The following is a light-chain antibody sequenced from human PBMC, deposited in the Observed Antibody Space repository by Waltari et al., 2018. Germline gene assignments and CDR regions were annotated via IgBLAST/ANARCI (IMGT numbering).Light chain of an antibody. J-gene: IGLJ1*01. V-gene: IGLV1-47*02. Sequence: QSVLTQPPSASATPGQRVTISCSGSSSNVGRDNVYWFQQLPGTAPKLLIYNDHQRPSWVPDRFSGSTSGTSASLAISGLRSEDEAYYYCVAWDDSLSGYVFGTGTKVTVL. CDR3: VAWDDSLSGYV. CDR2: NDH. CDR1: SSNVGRDN.